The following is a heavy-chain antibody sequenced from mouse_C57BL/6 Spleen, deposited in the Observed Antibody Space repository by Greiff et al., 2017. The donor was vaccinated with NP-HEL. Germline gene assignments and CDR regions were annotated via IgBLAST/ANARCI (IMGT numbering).Heavy chain of an antibody. Sequence: EVKLVESGGGLVKPGGSLKLSCAASGFTFSDYGMHWVRQAPEKGLEWVAYISSGSSTIYYADTVKGRFTISRDNAKNTLFLQMTSLRSEDTAMYYCAREGDYDVPFAYWGQGTLVTVSA. CDR1: GFTFSDYG. D-gene: IGHD2-4*01. CDR2: ISSGSSTI. J-gene: IGHJ3*01. CDR3: AREGDYDVPFAY. V-gene: IGHV5-17*01.